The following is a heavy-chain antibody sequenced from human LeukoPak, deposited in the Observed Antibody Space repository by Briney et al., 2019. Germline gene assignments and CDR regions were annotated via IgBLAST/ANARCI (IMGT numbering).Heavy chain of an antibody. CDR3: ARVTQGRDGYNGGDY. Sequence: ASVKVSCKASGYTFTSYDINWVRQAPGQGLEWMGIINPSGGSTSYAQKFQGRVTMTRDTSTSTVYMELSSLRSEDTAVYYCARVTQGRDGYNGGDYWGQGTLVTVSS. CDR1: GYTFTSYD. CDR2: INPSGGST. V-gene: IGHV1-46*01. J-gene: IGHJ4*02. D-gene: IGHD5-24*01.